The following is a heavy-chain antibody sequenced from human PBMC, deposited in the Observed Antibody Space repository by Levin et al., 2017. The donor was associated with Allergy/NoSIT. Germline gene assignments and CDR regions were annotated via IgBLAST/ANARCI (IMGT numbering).Heavy chain of an antibody. Sequence: SGGSLRLSCGASGFTFSSYAMNWVRQVPGKGLEWVSGITGTGSRTHYTDSVKGRFTISRDNSKNTLYLQMNSLRVEDTALYYCAKAGDEWLFIGIWGQGTMVTVSS. CDR3: AKAGDEWLFIGI. V-gene: IGHV3-23*01. CDR2: ITGTGSRT. D-gene: IGHD3-3*01. J-gene: IGHJ3*02. CDR1: GFTFSSYA.